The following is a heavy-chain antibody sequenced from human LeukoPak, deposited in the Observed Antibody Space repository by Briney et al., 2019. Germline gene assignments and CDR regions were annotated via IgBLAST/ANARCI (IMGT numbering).Heavy chain of an antibody. CDR1: GFTFSSYS. CDR3: ARDGWFGDYNWFDP. J-gene: IGHJ5*02. V-gene: IGHV3-48*01. D-gene: IGHD3-10*01. Sequence: GESLRLSCAASGFTFSSYSMNWVRQALGKGLEWVSHISSASNTIYYADSVKGRFTISRDNAKNSLYLQMNSLRAEDTAMYYCARDGWFGDYNWFDPWGQGTLVTVSS. CDR2: ISSASNTI.